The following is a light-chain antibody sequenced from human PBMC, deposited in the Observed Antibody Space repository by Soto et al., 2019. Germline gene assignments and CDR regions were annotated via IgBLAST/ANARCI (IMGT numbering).Light chain of an antibody. J-gene: IGKJ5*01. CDR2: EVS. Sequence: DIVLTPSPLSLHVTPGQPVSLSCEASQRLENSDGVTYLHWYXQKPGQPPHXLIYEVSNRHSGVSGRFSGSGSGTDLRMTISRVQAEDFGIYFCMQSTEIPNTFGQGTRLEIK. CDR1: QRLENSDGVTY. V-gene: IGKV2D-29*01. CDR3: MQSTEIPNT.